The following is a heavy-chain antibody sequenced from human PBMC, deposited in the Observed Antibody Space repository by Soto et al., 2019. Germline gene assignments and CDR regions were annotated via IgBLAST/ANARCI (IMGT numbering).Heavy chain of an antibody. V-gene: IGHV3-23*01. CDR3: AKDRYSSGWYCEY. CDR1: VFTFSSYA. J-gene: IGHJ4*02. CDR2: ISGSGGST. D-gene: IGHD6-19*01. Sequence: VGSLRLSCASSVFTFSSYAMSWVRHSPGKGLEWVSAISGSGGSTYYADSVKGRFTISRDNSKNTLYLQMNSLRAEDTAVYYCAKDRYSSGWYCEYWGQGTLVIVSS.